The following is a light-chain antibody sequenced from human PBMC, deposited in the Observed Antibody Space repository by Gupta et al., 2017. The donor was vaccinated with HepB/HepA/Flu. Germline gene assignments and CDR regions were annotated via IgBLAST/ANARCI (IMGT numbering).Light chain of an antibody. CDR3: TSYAGSNIFYV. V-gene: IGLV2-8*01. CDR1: SSDFGSYNS. J-gene: IGLJ1*01. CDR2: EVS. Sequence: HSALTQPPSASGSPGQSVTISCTGTSSDFGSYNSVSWYQQHPGKAPKLMIYEVSKRPSGVPDRFSGSKSGNTASLTVSGLQAEDEADYYCTSYAGSNIFYVFGTGTQVTVL.